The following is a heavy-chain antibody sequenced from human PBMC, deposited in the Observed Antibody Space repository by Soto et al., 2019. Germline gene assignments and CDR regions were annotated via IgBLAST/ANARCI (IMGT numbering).Heavy chain of an antibody. CDR3: ARAPGPDSSWHWRGWFDP. Sequence: SQTLSLTCAISGDSVSSNSAAWNWIRQSPSRGLEWLGRTYYRSKWYNDYAVSVKSRITINPDTSKNQFSLQLNSVTPEDTAVYYCARAPGPDSSWHWRGWFDPWGQGTLVTVS. J-gene: IGHJ5*02. CDR2: TYYRSKWYN. CDR1: GDSVSSNSAA. D-gene: IGHD6-13*01. V-gene: IGHV6-1*01.